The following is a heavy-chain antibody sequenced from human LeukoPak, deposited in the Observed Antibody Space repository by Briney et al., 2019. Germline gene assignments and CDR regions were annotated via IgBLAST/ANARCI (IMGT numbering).Heavy chain of an antibody. Sequence: GRSLRLSCAASGFTFSSYGMYWVRQAPGKGLEWVAVIWYDGSNKYYADSVKGRFTISRDNAKNSLYLQMNSLRDEDTAVYYCARVAITMVRGVIMAYYFDYWGQGTLVTVSS. D-gene: IGHD3-10*01. J-gene: IGHJ4*02. CDR3: ARVAITMVRGVIMAYYFDY. CDR1: GFTFSSYG. CDR2: IWYDGSNK. V-gene: IGHV3-33*08.